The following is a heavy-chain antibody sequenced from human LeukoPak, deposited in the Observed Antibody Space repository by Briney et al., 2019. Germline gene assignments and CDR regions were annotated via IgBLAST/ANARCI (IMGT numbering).Heavy chain of an antibody. CDR1: GFIFSSYE. CDR2: ISSSGRTM. V-gene: IGHV3-48*03. J-gene: IGHJ3*02. D-gene: IGHD1-26*01. CDR3: ARDLWYSGSRAPPRAFDI. Sequence: GGSLRLSCEASGFIFSSYEMNWVRQAPGKGLEWVSFISSSGRTMYYADSMMGRFTVSRDNAKNSVYLQMNSLRAEDTAVYYCARDLWYSGSRAPPRAFDIRGQGTMVTVSP.